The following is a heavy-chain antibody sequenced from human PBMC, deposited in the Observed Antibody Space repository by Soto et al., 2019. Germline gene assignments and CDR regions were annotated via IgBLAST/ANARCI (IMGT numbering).Heavy chain of an antibody. CDR3: ARHETGPSVAAAPTEY. V-gene: IGHV3-21*01. CDR2: ISSESLHI. Sequence: EIQLVESGGGLVEPGGSLRLSCAASGFTFSTYSMNWVRQAPGKGLEWVSSISSESLHIIYADSVRGRFTISRDNARNSLYLQMIGLRAEDTAVYYCARHETGPSVAAAPTEYWGRGTLVTVSS. D-gene: IGHD2-15*01. J-gene: IGHJ4*02. CDR1: GFTFSTYS.